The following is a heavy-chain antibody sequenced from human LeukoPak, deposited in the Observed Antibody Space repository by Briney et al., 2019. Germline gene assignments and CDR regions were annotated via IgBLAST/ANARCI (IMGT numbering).Heavy chain of an antibody. CDR1: GFTFSSYA. Sequence: PGGSLRLSCAAFGFTFSSYAMNWVRQAPGKGLEWVSAISGSGGSTYYAGSVKGRFTISRDNSKNTLYLQMSSLRAEDTAVYYCANWIGSSSRDYWGQGTLVTVSS. CDR3: ANWIGSSSRDY. J-gene: IGHJ4*02. D-gene: IGHD6-6*01. CDR2: ISGSGGST. V-gene: IGHV3-23*01.